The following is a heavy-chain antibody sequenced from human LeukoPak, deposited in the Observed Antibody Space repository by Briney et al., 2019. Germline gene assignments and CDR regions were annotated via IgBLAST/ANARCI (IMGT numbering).Heavy chain of an antibody. CDR2: ISHDGSNK. CDR3: AKEGSGIAAAGTKLPRYYYYMDV. CDR1: GFTFSSYG. D-gene: IGHD6-13*01. Sequence: PGRSLRLSCAASGFTFSSYGMHWVRQAPGKGLEWVAVISHDGSNKYYADSVKGRFTISRDNSKNTLYLQMNSLRAEDTAVYYCAKEGSGIAAAGTKLPRYYYYMDVWGKGTTVTISS. J-gene: IGHJ6*03. V-gene: IGHV3-30*18.